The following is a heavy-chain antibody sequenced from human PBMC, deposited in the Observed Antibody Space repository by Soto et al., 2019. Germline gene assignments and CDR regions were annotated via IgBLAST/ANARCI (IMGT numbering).Heavy chain of an antibody. CDR2: IIPIFGTA. CDR1: GGTFSSYA. J-gene: IGHJ5*02. D-gene: IGHD3-10*01. Sequence: QVQLVQSGAEVKKPGSSVKVSCKASGGTFSSYAISWVRQAPGQGLEWMGGIIPIFGTANYAQKFQGRVTITADESTSTAYMALSSLRSEDTAVYYCARNKITMVRGVNWVNWFDPWGQGTLVTVSS. CDR3: ARNKITMVRGVNWVNWFDP. V-gene: IGHV1-69*01.